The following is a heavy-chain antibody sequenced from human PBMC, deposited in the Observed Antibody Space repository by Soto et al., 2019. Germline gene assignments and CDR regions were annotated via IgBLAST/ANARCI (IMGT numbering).Heavy chain of an antibody. V-gene: IGHV1-69*13. D-gene: IGHD6-13*01. CDR1: GGTFSSYA. CDR2: IIPIFGTA. CDR3: ARELAAVYYYGMDV. Sequence: GASVKVSCKASGGTFSSYAISWVRQAPGQGLEWMGGIIPIFGTANYAQKFQGRVTITADESTSTAYMELSSLRSEDTAVYYCARELAAVYYYGMDVWGQGTTVTVSS. J-gene: IGHJ6*02.